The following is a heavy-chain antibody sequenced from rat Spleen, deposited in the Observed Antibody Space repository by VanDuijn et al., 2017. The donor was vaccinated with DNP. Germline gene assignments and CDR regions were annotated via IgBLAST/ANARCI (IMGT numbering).Heavy chain of an antibody. V-gene: IGHV5-46*01. CDR3: TTDFERGY. Sequence: EVQLVESGGGLVQPGGSMRLSCPASGFTFSNFPMAWVRQPPKKGLEWVTSISANAGSSSYRDSLKGRFTISRHNAENTLYLQMDSLWSEDTATYYCTTDFERGYWGQGVMVTVSS. D-gene: IGHD1-11*01. CDR1: GFTFSNFP. CDR2: ISANAGSS. J-gene: IGHJ2*01.